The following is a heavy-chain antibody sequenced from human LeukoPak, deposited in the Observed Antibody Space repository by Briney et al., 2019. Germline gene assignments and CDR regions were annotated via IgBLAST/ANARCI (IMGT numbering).Heavy chain of an antibody. V-gene: IGHV3-21*01. CDR3: ARDRQWELPNWFDP. J-gene: IGHJ5*02. CDR2: ISSSSSYI. Sequence: PGGSLRLSCAASGFTFSSYSMNWVRQAPGKRLEWVSSISSSSSYIYYADSVKGRFTISRDNAKNSLYLQMNSLRAEDTAVYYCARDRQWELPNWFDPWGQGTLVTVSS. D-gene: IGHD1-26*01. CDR1: GFTFSSYS.